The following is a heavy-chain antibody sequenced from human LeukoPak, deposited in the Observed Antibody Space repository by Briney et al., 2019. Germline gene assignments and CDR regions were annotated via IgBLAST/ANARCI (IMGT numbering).Heavy chain of an antibody. V-gene: IGHV4-39*01. CDR1: GGSISSSSYY. Sequence: PSETLSFTCTVSGGSISSSSYYWGWIRQPPGKVLEWIGSIYYSGSTYYNPSLKSRVTISVDTSKNQFSLKLSSVTAADTAVYYCARLPPQGYYYGMDVWGQGTTVTVSS. J-gene: IGHJ6*02. CDR2: IYYSGST. CDR3: ARLPPQGYYYGMDV.